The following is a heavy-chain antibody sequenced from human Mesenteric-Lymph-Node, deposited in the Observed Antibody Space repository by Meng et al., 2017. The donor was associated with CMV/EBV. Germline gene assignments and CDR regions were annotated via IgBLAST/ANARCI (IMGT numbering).Heavy chain of an antibody. J-gene: IGHJ6*02. CDR2: IRSDGSIK. V-gene: IGHV3-30*02. CDR1: EFTFNNYG. CDR3: ARDYYFGIDV. Sequence: GGSLRLSCAASEFTFNNYGMHWIRQAPGKGLEWVAFIRSDGSIKYYADSMKGRFTISRDNSKNTLSLQMNSLRAEDTAVYYCARDYYFGIDVWGQGTTVTVSS.